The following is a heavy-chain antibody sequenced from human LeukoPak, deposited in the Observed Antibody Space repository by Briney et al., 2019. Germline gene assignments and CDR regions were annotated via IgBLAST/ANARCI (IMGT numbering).Heavy chain of an antibody. CDR3: AQYGSGRQDSEYFQH. Sequence: ASVKVSCTASGYTFTSYGISWVRQAPGQGLEWMGWISAYNGNTNYAQKLQGRVTMTTDTSTSTAYMELRSLRSDDTAVYYCAQYGSGRQDSEYFQHWGQGTLVTVSS. J-gene: IGHJ1*01. CDR1: GYTFTSYG. CDR2: ISAYNGNT. D-gene: IGHD3-10*01. V-gene: IGHV1-18*01.